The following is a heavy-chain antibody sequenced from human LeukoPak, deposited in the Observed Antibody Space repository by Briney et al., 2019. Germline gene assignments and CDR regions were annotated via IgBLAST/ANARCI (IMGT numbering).Heavy chain of an antibody. J-gene: IGHJ4*02. V-gene: IGHV1-69*05. CDR2: IIPIFGTA. Sequence: SVKASCKASGGTFSSYAISWVRQTPGQGLEWMGRIIPIFGTANYAQKFQGRVTITTDESTSTAYMELSSLRSEDTAVYYCARSYCGGDCYSVDYFDYWGQGTLVTVSS. CDR1: GGTFSSYA. D-gene: IGHD2-21*02. CDR3: ARSYCGGDCYSVDYFDY.